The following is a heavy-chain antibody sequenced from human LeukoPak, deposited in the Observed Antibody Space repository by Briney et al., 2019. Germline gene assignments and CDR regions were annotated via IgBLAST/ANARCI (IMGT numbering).Heavy chain of an antibody. J-gene: IGHJ4*02. V-gene: IGHV3-21*01. CDR3: ARVVGPAGDY. CDR1: GFTFSSYS. Sequence: TAGGSLRFSCAASGFTFSSYSMNWVRKAPGKGLEWVSSISSSSSYIYYADSVKGRFTISRDNAKNSLYLQMNSLRAEDTAVYYCARVVGPAGDYWGQGTLVTVSS. CDR2: ISSSSSYI. D-gene: IGHD1-26*01.